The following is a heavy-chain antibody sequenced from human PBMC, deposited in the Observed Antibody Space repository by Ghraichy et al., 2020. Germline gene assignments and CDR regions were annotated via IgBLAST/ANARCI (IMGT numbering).Heavy chain of an antibody. CDR3: ARARGWAMVRGVTPRRSYYYGMDV. CDR1: GGTFSSYA. CDR2: IIPIFGTA. J-gene: IGHJ6*02. V-gene: IGHV1-69*13. D-gene: IGHD3-10*01. Sequence: SVKVSCKASGGTFSSYAISWVRQAPGQGLEWMGGIIPIFGTANYAQKFQGRVTITADESTSTAYMELSSLRSEDTAVYYCARARGWAMVRGVTPRRSYYYGMDVWGQGTTVTVSS.